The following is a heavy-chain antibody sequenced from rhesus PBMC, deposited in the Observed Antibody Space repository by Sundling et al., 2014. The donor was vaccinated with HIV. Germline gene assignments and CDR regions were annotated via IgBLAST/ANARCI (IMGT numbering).Heavy chain of an antibody. D-gene: IGHD6-19*01. CDR1: GGSISGGHY. Sequence: QVQLQESGPGLVTPSETLSLTCAVSGGSISGGHYWTWIRQAPGKGLEWIGRIDGDDGSTDYNPSLKSRVTISIDRSKSQFSLTLNSLTAADTGVYYCAXGGITAGRWGQGLLVTVSS. J-gene: IGHJ4*01. CDR3: AXGGITAGR. CDR2: IDGDDGST. V-gene: IGHV4-106*01.